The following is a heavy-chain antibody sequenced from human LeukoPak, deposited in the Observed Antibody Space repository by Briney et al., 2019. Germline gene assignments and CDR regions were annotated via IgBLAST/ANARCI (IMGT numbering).Heavy chain of an antibody. CDR1: GFTFSSYA. V-gene: IGHV3-48*02. CDR2: ISSSSSTI. J-gene: IGHJ4*02. Sequence: GGSLRLSCAASGFTFSSYAMNWVRQAPGEGLEWLSYISSSSSTIYYADSVKGRFTVSRDNAKNSLYLQMNSLRDEDTAVYYCVRDRSAPDYWGQGTLVTVSS. CDR3: VRDRSAPDY.